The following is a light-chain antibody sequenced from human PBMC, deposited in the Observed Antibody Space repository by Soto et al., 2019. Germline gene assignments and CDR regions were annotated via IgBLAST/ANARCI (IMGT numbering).Light chain of an antibody. CDR2: VGTGRIVG. J-gene: IGLJ1*01. CDR3: GADHGSGSNFVYV. V-gene: IGLV9-49*01. Sequence: QSALTQPPSASASLGASVTLTCTLSSGYSNYKVDWYQQRPGKGPRFVMRVGTGRIVGSKGDGIPDRFSVLGSGLNRYLTIKNIQEEDESDYHCGADHGSGSNFVYVFGTGTKLTVL. CDR1: SGYSNYK.